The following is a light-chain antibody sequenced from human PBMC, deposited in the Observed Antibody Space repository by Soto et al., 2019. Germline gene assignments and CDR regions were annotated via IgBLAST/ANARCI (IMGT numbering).Light chain of an antibody. CDR1: QSVNAN. V-gene: IGKV3-15*01. Sequence: EVVMTQSPATLSVSPGERATLSCRASQSVNANLAWYQQQPGQAPRLLIHGASNRATGIPARFSGSGFGTEFILTISSLQAEDCAGYDCQQYNTWLWTVGQGTKVEI. CDR2: GAS. CDR3: QQYNTWLWT. J-gene: IGKJ1*01.